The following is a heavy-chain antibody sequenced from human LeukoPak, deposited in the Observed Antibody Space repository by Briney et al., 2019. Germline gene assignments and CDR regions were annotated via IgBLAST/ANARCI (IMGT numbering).Heavy chain of an antibody. CDR2: ISPSSSYI. CDR3: ARDYYGSGTQFLDY. J-gene: IGHJ4*02. Sequence: NPGGSLRLSCAASGFSFSGYSINWVRQAPGKGLEWVSSISPSSSYIYYADSVKGRFTISRDNAKNSLYLQMNSLRAEDTAVYYCARDYYGSGTQFLDYWGQGTLVTVSP. CDR1: GFSFSGYS. D-gene: IGHD3-10*01. V-gene: IGHV3-21*04.